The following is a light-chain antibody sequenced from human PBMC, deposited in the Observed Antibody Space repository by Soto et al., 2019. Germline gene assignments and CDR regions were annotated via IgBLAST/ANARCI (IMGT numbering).Light chain of an antibody. CDR3: CSYAGGYIYL. CDR1: GNDLGAYNY. V-gene: IGLV2-11*01. Sequence: QSVLTQPRSVSGSPGQSVTISCTGTGNDLGAYNYVSWYQQHPGRPPKLMIYDVTKWPLGVPERFSGSKSGNTASLTISGLQAEDEADYFCCSYAGGYIYLFGTGTKVTVL. J-gene: IGLJ1*01. CDR2: DVT.